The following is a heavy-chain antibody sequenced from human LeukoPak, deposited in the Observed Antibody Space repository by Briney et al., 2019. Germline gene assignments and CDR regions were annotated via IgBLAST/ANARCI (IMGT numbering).Heavy chain of an antibody. V-gene: IGHV3-30*03. J-gene: IGHJ6*02. Sequence: PGGSLRLSCAVSGFSVSNNYMNWVRQAPGKGLEWVAVISYDGSNKYYADSVKGRFTISRDNSKNTLYLQMNSLRAEDTAVYYCACMTTVTTDGGDYYGMDVWGQGTTVTVSS. CDR3: ACMTTVTTDGGDYYGMDV. CDR1: GFSVSNNY. D-gene: IGHD4-17*01. CDR2: ISYDGSNK.